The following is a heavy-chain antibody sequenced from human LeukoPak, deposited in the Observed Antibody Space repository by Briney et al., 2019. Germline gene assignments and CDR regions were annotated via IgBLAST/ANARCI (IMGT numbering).Heavy chain of an antibody. CDR1: GFTFRTYG. CDR3: AKDYYGSGSLFDY. D-gene: IGHD3-10*01. Sequence: PGGSLRLSCAASGFTFRTYGMRWVRQAPGKGLEWVAFMRYDGSNEYYADSVKGRFTISRDNSKNTLYLQMNSLRAEDTAVYYCAKDYYGSGSLFDYWGQGTLVTVSS. V-gene: IGHV3-30*02. CDR2: MRYDGSNE. J-gene: IGHJ4*02.